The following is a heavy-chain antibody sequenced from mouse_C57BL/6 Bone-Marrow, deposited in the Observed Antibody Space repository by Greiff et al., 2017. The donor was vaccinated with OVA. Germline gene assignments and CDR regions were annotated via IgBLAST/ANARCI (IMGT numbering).Heavy chain of an antibody. J-gene: IGHJ4*01. CDR1: GYAFTNYL. Sequence: QVQLKESGAELVRPGTSVKVSCKASGYAFTNYLIEWVKQRPGQGLEWIGVINPGSGGTNYNEKFKGKATLTADKSSSTAYMQLSSLTSEDSAVYFCAGTVEGMDYWGQGTSVTVSS. V-gene: IGHV1-54*01. CDR2: INPGSGGT. D-gene: IGHD1-1*01. CDR3: AGTVEGMDY.